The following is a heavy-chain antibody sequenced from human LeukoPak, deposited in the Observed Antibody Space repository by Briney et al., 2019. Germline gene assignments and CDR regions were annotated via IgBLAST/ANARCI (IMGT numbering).Heavy chain of an antibody. Sequence: SETLSLTCTVSGGSISSGGYYWTWIRQHPGKGLEWIGYIYYSGSTYYNPSLKSRVTVSVDTSKNQFSLKLSSVTAADTAVYYCAGCSGASCYYITSPLYFDYWGQGTLVTVSS. CDR1: GGSISSGGYY. V-gene: IGHV4-31*03. J-gene: IGHJ4*02. CDR3: AGCSGASCYYITSPLYFDY. D-gene: IGHD2-15*01. CDR2: IYYSGST.